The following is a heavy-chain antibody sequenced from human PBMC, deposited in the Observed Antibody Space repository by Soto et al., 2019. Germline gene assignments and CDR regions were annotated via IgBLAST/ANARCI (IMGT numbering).Heavy chain of an antibody. J-gene: IGHJ4*02. CDR1: GFTFSSYS. CDR2: ISSSSSYI. V-gene: IGHV3-21*01. CDR3: ARVSPYYYDSSGYYYAASFDY. Sequence: GGSLRLSCAASGFTFSSYSMNWVRQAPGKGLEWVSSISSSSSYIYYADSVKGRFTISRDNAKNSLYLQMNSLRAEDTAVYYCARVSPYYYDSSGYYYAASFDYWGQGTLVTVSS. D-gene: IGHD3-22*01.